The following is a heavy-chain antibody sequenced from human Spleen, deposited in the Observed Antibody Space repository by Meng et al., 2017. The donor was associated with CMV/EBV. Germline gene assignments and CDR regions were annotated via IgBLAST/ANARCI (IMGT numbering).Heavy chain of an antibody. CDR2: IYSGGST. Sequence: GGSLRLSCAASGFTFSDFAMNWVRQAPGRGLEWVSVIYSGGSTYYADSVKGRFTISRDNSKNTLYLQMNSLRAEDTAVYYCARDRSSIVGALGWFDPWGQGTLVTVSS. CDR3: ARDRSSIVGALGWFDP. V-gene: IGHV3-53*01. J-gene: IGHJ5*02. D-gene: IGHD1-26*01. CDR1: GFTFSDFA.